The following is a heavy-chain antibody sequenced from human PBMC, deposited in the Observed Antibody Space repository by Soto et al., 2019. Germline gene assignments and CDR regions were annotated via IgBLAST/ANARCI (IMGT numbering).Heavy chain of an antibody. CDR3: ARVPTVQWLSSYYYGMDV. Sequence: QVQLVQSGAEVKKPGSSVKVSCKASGGTFSSYTISWVRQAPGQGLEWMGRIIPILGIPNYAQKFQGRVTITADKSTSTAYMELSSLRSEDTAVYYCARVPTVQWLSSYYYGMDVWGQGTTVTVSS. CDR1: GGTFSSYT. V-gene: IGHV1-69*02. D-gene: IGHD6-19*01. CDR2: IIPILGIP. J-gene: IGHJ6*02.